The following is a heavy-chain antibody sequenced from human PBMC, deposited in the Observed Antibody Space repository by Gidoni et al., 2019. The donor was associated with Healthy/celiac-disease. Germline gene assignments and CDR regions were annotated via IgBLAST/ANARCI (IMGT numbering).Heavy chain of an antibody. Sequence: EVQLVESGGGLVQPGGSRRLSCAASGFTFSSYEMNWVRQAPGKGLEWVSYISSSGSTIYYADSVKGRFTISRDNAKNSLYLQMNSLRAEDTAVYYCARAYGDYSGGFDYWGQGTLVTVSS. D-gene: IGHD4-17*01. J-gene: IGHJ4*02. CDR1: GFTFSSYE. CDR2: ISSSGSTI. CDR3: ARAYGDYSGGFDY. V-gene: IGHV3-48*03.